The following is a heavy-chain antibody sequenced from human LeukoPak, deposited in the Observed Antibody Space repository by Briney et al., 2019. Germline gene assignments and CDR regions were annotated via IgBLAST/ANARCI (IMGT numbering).Heavy chain of an antibody. CDR2: IWYDGSKT. Sequence: GGSLRLSCAASGFTFSSYAMHWVRQAPGKGLEWVAVIWYDGSKTYYADSAKGRFTISRDNSKNTLYLQMNSLRADDTAVYYCARDPARSFDIWGHGTMVTVPS. CDR3: ARDPARSFDI. CDR1: GFTFSSYA. J-gene: IGHJ3*02. V-gene: IGHV3-33*08.